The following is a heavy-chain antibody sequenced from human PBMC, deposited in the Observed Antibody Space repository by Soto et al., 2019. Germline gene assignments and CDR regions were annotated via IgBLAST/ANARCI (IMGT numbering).Heavy chain of an antibody. D-gene: IGHD3-10*01. CDR1: GGSFSGYY. CDR3: ARGGKLLWFGELFGY. V-gene: IGHV4-34*01. CDR2: INHSGST. Sequence: QVQLQQWGAGLLKPSETLSLTCAVYGGSFSGYYWSWIRQPPGKGLEWIGEINHSGSTNYNPSLKIRVTISVDTSKNQFSLKLSSVTAADTAVYYCARGGKLLWFGELFGYWGQGTLVTVSS. J-gene: IGHJ4*02.